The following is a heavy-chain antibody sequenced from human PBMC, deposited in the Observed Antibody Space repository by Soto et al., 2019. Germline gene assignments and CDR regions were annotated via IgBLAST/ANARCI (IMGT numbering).Heavy chain of an antibody. J-gene: IGHJ4*02. Sequence: EVQLLESGGGLVQPGGSLRLSCAASGFTFSSYAMSWVRQAPGKGLEWVSAISGSGGSTYYADSVKGRFTISRDNSKNTLYLQMNSLRAEDTAVYDCAKGNYYDSSGYYYGWYFDYWGQGTLVTVSS. D-gene: IGHD3-22*01. CDR2: ISGSGGST. CDR3: AKGNYYDSSGYYYGWYFDY. V-gene: IGHV3-23*01. CDR1: GFTFSSYA.